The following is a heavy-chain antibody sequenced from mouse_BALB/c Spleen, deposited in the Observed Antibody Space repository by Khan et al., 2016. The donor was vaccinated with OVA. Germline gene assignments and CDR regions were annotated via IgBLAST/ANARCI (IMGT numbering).Heavy chain of an antibody. CDR2: IWSDGST. D-gene: IGHD2-10*01. J-gene: IGHJ4*01. CDR1: GFSLTNYG. V-gene: IGHV2-6-1*01. Sequence: QVQLKESGPGLVAPSQSLSITCTISGFSLTNYGVHWVRQPPGKGLEWLVVIWSDGSTTYNSALKSRLTISKDNSKSQVFLKMNSPQTDDTAMYFCARQPYYDYNVMDYWGQGTSVTVSS. CDR3: ARQPYYDYNVMDY.